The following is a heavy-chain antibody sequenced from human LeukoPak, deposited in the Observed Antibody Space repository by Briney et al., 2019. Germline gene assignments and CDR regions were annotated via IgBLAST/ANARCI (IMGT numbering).Heavy chain of an antibody. D-gene: IGHD5-18*01. V-gene: IGHV4-39*02. CDR1: GGSIRGSTYY. Sequence: PSETLSLTCTDSGGSIRGSTYYWGWIRQPPGKGLEWIGSIYYSGSTYYNPSLKSRVTISVDTSKNQFSLKLSSVTAADTAVYYCAREDRGYSYGLLFDYWGQGTLVTVSS. CDR3: AREDRGYSYGLLFDY. CDR2: IYYSGST. J-gene: IGHJ4*02.